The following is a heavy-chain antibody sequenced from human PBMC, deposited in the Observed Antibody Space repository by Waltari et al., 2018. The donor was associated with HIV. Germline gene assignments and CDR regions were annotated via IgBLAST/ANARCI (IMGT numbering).Heavy chain of an antibody. D-gene: IGHD3-3*01. Sequence: EVQLVESGGGLVKPGGSLRLSCVVSGFTFNTFSMKWVRQAPGKGLEWVSSISSTSSFIYYADSVKRRFTISRDNGKNSLYLQINNLRVEDTAVYYCASEDFWSGPHNWGQGTLVTVSS. CDR3: ASEDFWSGPHN. CDR2: ISSTSSFI. CDR1: GFTFNTFS. V-gene: IGHV3-21*01. J-gene: IGHJ4*02.